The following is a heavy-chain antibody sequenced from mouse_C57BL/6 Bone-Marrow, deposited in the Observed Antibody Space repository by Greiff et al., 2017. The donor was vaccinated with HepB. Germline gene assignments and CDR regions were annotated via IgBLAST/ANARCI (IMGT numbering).Heavy chain of an antibody. CDR1: GYSFTGYY. CDR2: INPSTGGT. V-gene: IGHV1-42*01. D-gene: IGHD1-1*01. J-gene: IGHJ3*01. Sequence: VQLQHSGPELVKPGASVKISCKASGYSFTGYYMNWVKQSPEKSLEWIGEINPSTGGTTYNQKFKAKATLTVDKSSSTAYMQLKSLTSEDSAVYYCARGDYYGSPWGQGTLVTVSA. CDR3: ARGDYYGSP.